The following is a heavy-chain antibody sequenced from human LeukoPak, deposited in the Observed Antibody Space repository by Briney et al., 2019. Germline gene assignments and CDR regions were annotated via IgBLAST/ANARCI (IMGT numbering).Heavy chain of an antibody. CDR2: ISSSSSYI. Sequence: GGSLRLSCAASGLTFSSYSMNWVRQAPGKGPEWVSSISSSSSYIYYADSVKGRFTISRDNAKNSLYLQMNSLRAEDTAVYYCARRQLAGDFDYWGQGTLVTVSS. J-gene: IGHJ4*02. V-gene: IGHV3-21*01. CDR1: GLTFSSYS. CDR3: ARRQLAGDFDY. D-gene: IGHD6-13*01.